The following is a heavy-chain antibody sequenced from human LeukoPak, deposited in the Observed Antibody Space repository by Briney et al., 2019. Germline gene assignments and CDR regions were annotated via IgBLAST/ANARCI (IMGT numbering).Heavy chain of an antibody. CDR1: GGSISSYY. CDR3: TRDRGQWLVDC. V-gene: IGHV4-59*12. CDR2: IYYSGST. D-gene: IGHD6-19*01. J-gene: IGHJ4*02. Sequence: SETLSLTCTVSGGSISSYYWSWIRQPPGKGLEWIGYIYYSGSTNYNPSLKSRVTISVDTSKNQFSLKLSSVTAADTAVYYCTRDRGQWLVDCWGQGTLVTVSS.